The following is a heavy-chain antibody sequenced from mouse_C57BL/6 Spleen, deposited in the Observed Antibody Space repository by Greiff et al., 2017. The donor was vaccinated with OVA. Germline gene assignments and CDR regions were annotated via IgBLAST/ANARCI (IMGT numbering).Heavy chain of an antibody. Sequence: EVKLVESGGGLVQPGGSLSLSCAASGFTFTDYYMSWVRQPPGTALEWLGFIRNKANGYTTEHSASVKGRFTISRDNSQSILYLQMNSLRAEDSATYYCAIYIDDYNYYAMDYWGQGTSVTVSS. CDR1: GFTFTDYY. V-gene: IGHV7-3*01. J-gene: IGHJ4*01. CDR2: IRNKANGYTT. D-gene: IGHD2-4*01. CDR3: AIYIDDYNYYAMDY.